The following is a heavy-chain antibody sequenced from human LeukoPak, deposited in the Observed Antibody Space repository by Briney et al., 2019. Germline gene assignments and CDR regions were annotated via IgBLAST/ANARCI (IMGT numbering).Heavy chain of an antibody. CDR1: SGSITRHY. J-gene: IGHJ3*01. V-gene: IGHV4-59*11. D-gene: IGHD3-22*01. CDR2: IHYGGST. CDR3: ARDCVDESSGYYPSGAFDL. Sequence: SKTLSLTCTVSSGSITRHYWTWIRQPPGKGLEWIGYIHYGGSTNYNPSLKSRVTISVDTSKKQFSLNMSSVTPADTALYYCARDCVDESSGYYPSGAFDLWGQGTLVTVSS.